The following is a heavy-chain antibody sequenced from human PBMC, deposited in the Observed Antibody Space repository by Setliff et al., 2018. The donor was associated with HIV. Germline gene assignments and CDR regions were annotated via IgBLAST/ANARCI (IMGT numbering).Heavy chain of an antibody. V-gene: IGHV5-51*01. D-gene: IGHD3-10*01. CDR2: IYPADSDT. CDR1: GYNFTSFW. J-gene: IGHJ4*02. CDR3: ARLPSLLWFGELNYYFDN. Sequence: PGESLKISCKGSGYNFTSFWIAWVRQMPGKGLEWMGIIYPADSDTRYSPSFQGQVTISADKSISTAFLQWRSLKASDTAIYYCARLPSLLWFGELNYYFDNWGQGTLVTVSS.